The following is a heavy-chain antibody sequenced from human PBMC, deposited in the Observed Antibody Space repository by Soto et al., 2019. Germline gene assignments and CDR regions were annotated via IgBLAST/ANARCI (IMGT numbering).Heavy chain of an antibody. V-gene: IGHV4-59*01. J-gene: IGHJ6*02. Sequence: SETLSLTCTISGGSIRGYSWSWIRQSPGKGLEYIGYFSNSGSANYNPSLKTRLTISVDTSKNQFSLKLRSVTAADTAVYYCARDVLGYCTSTSCFYGLDVWGQGTTVTVSS. D-gene: IGHD2-2*01. CDR3: ARDVLGYCTSTSCFYGLDV. CDR1: GGSIRGYS. CDR2: FSNSGSA.